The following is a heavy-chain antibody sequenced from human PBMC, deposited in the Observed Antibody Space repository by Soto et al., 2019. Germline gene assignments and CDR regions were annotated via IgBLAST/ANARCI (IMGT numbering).Heavy chain of an antibody. V-gene: IGHV4-59*01. Sequence: QVQLQESGPGLVKPSETLSLTCTVSGGSISSYYWSWIRQPPGKGLEWIGYIYYSGSTNYNPSLKSRVTISVDTSKNQFPLKLSSVTAADTAVYYCARGYCSGGSCYGSAFDIWGQGTMVTVSS. CDR3: ARGYCSGGSCYGSAFDI. D-gene: IGHD2-15*01. CDR2: IYYSGST. J-gene: IGHJ3*02. CDR1: GGSISSYY.